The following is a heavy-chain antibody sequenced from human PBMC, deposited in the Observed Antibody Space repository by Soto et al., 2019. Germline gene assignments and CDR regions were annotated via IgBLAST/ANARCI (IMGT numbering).Heavy chain of an antibody. D-gene: IGHD2-21*02. J-gene: IGHJ4*02. V-gene: IGHV1-69*04. CDR2: IIPILGIA. CDR1: GYTFTSYA. CDR3: ARDAAYCGGDCYSDY. Sequence: GASMKVSCKASGYTFTSYAMHWVRQAPGQGLEWMGRIIPILGIANYAQKFQGRVTITADKSTSTAYMELSSLRSEDTAVYYCARDAAYCGGDCYSDYWGQGTLVTVSS.